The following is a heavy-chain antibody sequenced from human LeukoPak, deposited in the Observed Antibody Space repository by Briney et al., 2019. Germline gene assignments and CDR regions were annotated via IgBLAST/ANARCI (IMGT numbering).Heavy chain of an antibody. CDR2: ISASGATS. J-gene: IGHJ4*02. Sequence: ETLSLTCTVSGGSISSSSYYWGWVRQPPGKGLEWVSGISASGATSYYADSVKGLFTISRDNSKNTLYLQMNSLRADDTAVFYCAHKIAADASNSLNWGQGTLVTVSS. CDR1: GGSISSSSYY. D-gene: IGHD6-13*01. V-gene: IGHV3-23*01. CDR3: AHKIAADASNSLN.